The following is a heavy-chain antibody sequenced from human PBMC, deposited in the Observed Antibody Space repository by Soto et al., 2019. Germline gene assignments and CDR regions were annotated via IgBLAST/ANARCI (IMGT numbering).Heavy chain of an antibody. CDR3: VRDFEGSYGYGPFDY. J-gene: IGHJ4*02. V-gene: IGHV5-51*01. D-gene: IGHD5-18*01. CDR2: IYPDDSDT. Sequence: PGESLKISCQASGYSFSNFWIAWVRQMPGEGLEWLGIIYPDDSDTRYSPSFLGQVTISADKSIKTTYLQWSSLRAEDTAVYYCVRDFEGSYGYGPFDYWGQGTLVTVSS. CDR1: GYSFSNFW.